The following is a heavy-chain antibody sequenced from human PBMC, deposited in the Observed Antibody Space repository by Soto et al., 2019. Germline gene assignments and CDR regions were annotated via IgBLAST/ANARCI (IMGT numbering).Heavy chain of an antibody. CDR2: INHSGST. Sequence: PSKTLSLTCAVYGGSFSGYYWSWIRQPPGKGLEWIGEINHSGSTNYNPSLKSRVTISVDTSKNQFSLKLSSVTAADTAVYYCARGGEDYGDYGSYYGMDVWGQGTTVTVAS. V-gene: IGHV4-34*01. J-gene: IGHJ6*02. D-gene: IGHD4-17*01. CDR1: GGSFSGYY. CDR3: ARGGEDYGDYGSYYGMDV.